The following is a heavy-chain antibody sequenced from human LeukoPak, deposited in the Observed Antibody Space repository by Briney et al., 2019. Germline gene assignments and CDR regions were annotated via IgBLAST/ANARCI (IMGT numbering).Heavy chain of an antibody. CDR1: GFTFSSYS. Sequence: PGGSLRLSCAASGFTFSSYSMNWVRQAPGKGLECVSSISSSSSYIYYADSVKGRFTISRDNAKNSLYLQMNSLRAEDTAVYYCARDLDRYYDFWSAPHYYYYMDVWGKGTTVTVSS. D-gene: IGHD3-3*01. CDR3: ARDLDRYYDFWSAPHYYYYMDV. CDR2: ISSSSSYI. J-gene: IGHJ6*03. V-gene: IGHV3-21*01.